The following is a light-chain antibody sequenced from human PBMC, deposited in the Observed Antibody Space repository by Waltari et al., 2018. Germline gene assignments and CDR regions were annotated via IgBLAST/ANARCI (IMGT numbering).Light chain of an antibody. CDR2: GAS. CDR3: QHYLRLPAT. Sequence: GERATLSCRASQSVTRTLAWYQQKPGQAPRLLIYGASNRATGIPDRFSGSGSGTDFSLTISRLEPEDFAVYYCQHYLRLPATFGQGTKVEIK. CDR1: QSVTRT. V-gene: IGKV3-20*01. J-gene: IGKJ1*01.